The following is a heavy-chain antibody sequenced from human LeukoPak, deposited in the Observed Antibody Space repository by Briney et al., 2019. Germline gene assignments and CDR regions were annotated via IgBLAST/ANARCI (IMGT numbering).Heavy chain of an antibody. V-gene: IGHV1-2*02. Sequence: ASVKVPCKASGYTFTGYYMHWVRQAPGQGLEWMGWINPNSGGTNYAQKFQGRVTMTRNTSISTAYMELSSLRSEDTAVYYCARGDGAVTIYWGQGTLVTVSS. D-gene: IGHD4-17*01. CDR3: ARGDGAVTIY. J-gene: IGHJ4*02. CDR1: GYTFTGYY. CDR2: INPNSGGT.